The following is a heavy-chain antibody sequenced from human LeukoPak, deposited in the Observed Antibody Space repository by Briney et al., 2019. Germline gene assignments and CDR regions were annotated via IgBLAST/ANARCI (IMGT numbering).Heavy chain of an antibody. V-gene: IGHV5-51*01. CDR2: IYPGDPDT. CDR3: ARFRRYDSSGYYLNALFDY. D-gene: IGHD3-22*01. CDR1: GYSFSIYS. Sequence: GESLKISCKGSGYSFSIYSIGWVRQMPGKGLEWMGIIYPGDPDTKYSPSFQGQVTISADKSISTAYLQWSSLKASDTAMYYCARFRRYDSSGYYLNALFDYWGQGTLVTVSS. J-gene: IGHJ4*02.